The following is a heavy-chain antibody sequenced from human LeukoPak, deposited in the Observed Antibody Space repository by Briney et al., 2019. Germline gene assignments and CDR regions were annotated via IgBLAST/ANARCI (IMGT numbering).Heavy chain of an antibody. V-gene: IGHV3-30*02. Sequence: PGGSLRLSCAASGFTFSYYGMHWVRQAPGKGLEWVAFMRYDGSNKYYVDSVKGRFTISRDNSKNTLYLQMNSLRTEDTAVYYCAKEHCSGGSCYSHIDYWGQGTLVTVSS. D-gene: IGHD2-15*01. CDR3: AKEHCSGGSCYSHIDY. CDR1: GFTFSYYG. CDR2: MRYDGSNK. J-gene: IGHJ4*02.